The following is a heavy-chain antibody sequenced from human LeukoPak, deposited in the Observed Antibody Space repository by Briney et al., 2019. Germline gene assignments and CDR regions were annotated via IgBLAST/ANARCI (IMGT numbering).Heavy chain of an antibody. CDR1: GGSISSSSYY. CDR3: ARVRQQLPDY. Sequence: SEALSLTCTVSGGSISSSSYYWGWIRQPPGKGLEWIGSIYHSGSTYYNPSLKSRVTISVDTSKNQFSPKLSSVTAADTAVYYCARVRQQLPDYWGQGTLVTVSS. J-gene: IGHJ4*02. CDR2: IYHSGST. V-gene: IGHV4-39*07. D-gene: IGHD6-13*01.